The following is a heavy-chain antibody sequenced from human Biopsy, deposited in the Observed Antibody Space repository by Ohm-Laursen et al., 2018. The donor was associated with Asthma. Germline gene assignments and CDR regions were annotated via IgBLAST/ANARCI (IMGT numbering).Heavy chain of an antibody. V-gene: IGHV1-2*06. Sequence: SVKVSCKASGYPFIGYHIHWMRQAPGQGLEWMGRINPNSGATNYAQKFQDRVTMTRDTSISTAYMEVSRLRSDDTAVYYCARGQKSAGDRWFDPWGQGTLVTVSS. J-gene: IGHJ5*02. CDR1: GYPFIGYH. CDR2: INPNSGAT. D-gene: IGHD6-13*01. CDR3: ARGQKSAGDRWFDP.